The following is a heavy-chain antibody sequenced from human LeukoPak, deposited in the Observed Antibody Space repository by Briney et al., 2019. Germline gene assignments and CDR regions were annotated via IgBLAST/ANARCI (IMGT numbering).Heavy chain of an antibody. Sequence: SETLSLTCTVSGDSINNNNYYWSWIRQPPGKGLEWIGEINHSGSTNYNPSLKSRVTISVDTSKNQFSLKLSSVTAADTAVYYCARVYDYGDPLFDYWGQGTLVTVSS. D-gene: IGHD4-17*01. J-gene: IGHJ4*02. CDR3: ARVYDYGDPLFDY. CDR2: INHSGST. V-gene: IGHV4-39*07. CDR1: GDSINNNNYY.